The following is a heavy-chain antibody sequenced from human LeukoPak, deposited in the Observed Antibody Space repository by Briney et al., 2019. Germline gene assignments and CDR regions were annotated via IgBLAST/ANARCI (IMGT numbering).Heavy chain of an antibody. CDR1: GFTFSSYG. CDR2: ISYDGSNK. Sequence: TGGSLRLSCAASGFTFSSYGMHWVRQAPGKGLEWVAVISYDGSNKYYADSVKGRFTISRDNSKNTLYLQMNSLRAEDTAVYYCAKDKRVTMVRGFYYYYYYMDVWGKGTTVTISS. J-gene: IGHJ6*03. CDR3: AKDKRVTMVRGFYYYYYYMDV. D-gene: IGHD3-10*01. V-gene: IGHV3-30*18.